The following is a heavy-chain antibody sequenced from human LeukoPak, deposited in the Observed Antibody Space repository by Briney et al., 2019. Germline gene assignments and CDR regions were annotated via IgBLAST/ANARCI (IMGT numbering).Heavy chain of an antibody. CDR2: ISSSSTYI. V-gene: IGHV3-21*01. J-gene: IGHJ4*02. CDR3: AKVGTGNQYGSGDFDY. Sequence: PGGSLRLSCAASGFTFSSYNMNWIRQAPGKGLEWVSAISSSSTYIYNADSVKGRFTISRDNAKNSLYLDINSLRAEDTAVYYCAKVGTGNQYGSGDFDYWGQGTLVTVSS. CDR1: GFTFSSYN. D-gene: IGHD3-10*01.